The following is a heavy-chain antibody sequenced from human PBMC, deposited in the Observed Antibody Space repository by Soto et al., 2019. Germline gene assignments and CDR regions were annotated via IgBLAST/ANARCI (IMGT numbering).Heavy chain of an antibody. CDR2: INPSGGST. CDR1: GYTFTSYY. J-gene: IGHJ6*02. CDR3: ARENTMVRGPRGVLDV. Sequence: ASVKVSCKASGYTFTSYYMHWVRQAPGQGLEWMGIINPSGGSTSYAQKFQGRVTMTRDTSTSTVYMELSSLRSEDTAVYYCARENTMVRGPRGVLDVWGQGTTVTVS. D-gene: IGHD3-10*01. V-gene: IGHV1-46*01.